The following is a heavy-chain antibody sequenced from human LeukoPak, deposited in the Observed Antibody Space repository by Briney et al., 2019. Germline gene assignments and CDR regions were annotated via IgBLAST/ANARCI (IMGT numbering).Heavy chain of an antibody. CDR1: GYTFTSYY. CDR2: INPSGGST. J-gene: IGHJ4*02. V-gene: IGHV1-46*01. D-gene: IGHD3-22*01. Sequence: ASVKVSCKASGYTFTSYYMHWVRQAPGQGLEWMGIINPSGGSTSYAQKFQGRVTMTRDTSTSTVYMELSSLRSEDTAVYYCARTYYYDSSGYSGGAFDYWGQGTLVTVSS. CDR3: ARTYYYDSSGYSGGAFDY.